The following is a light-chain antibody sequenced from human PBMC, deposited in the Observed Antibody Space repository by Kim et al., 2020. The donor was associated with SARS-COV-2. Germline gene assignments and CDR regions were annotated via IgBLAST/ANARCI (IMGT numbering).Light chain of an antibody. CDR2: GAS. J-gene: IGKJ1*01. CDR1: QSVSSNY. Sequence: EIVLTQSPGTLSLSPGERATLSCRASQSVSSNYLAWYQQKPGQAPRLLIYGASSRATGIPDRFSGSGSGTDFSLTITRLEPEDFAVYYCLQYSISPATFGQGTKVDIK. V-gene: IGKV3-20*01. CDR3: LQYSISPAT.